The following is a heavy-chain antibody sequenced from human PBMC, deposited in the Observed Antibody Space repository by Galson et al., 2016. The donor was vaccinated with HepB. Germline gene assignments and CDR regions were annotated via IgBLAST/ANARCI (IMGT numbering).Heavy chain of an antibody. CDR3: ARGRRYCTDGVCHPGMDV. V-gene: IGHV3-48*02. J-gene: IGHJ6*02. D-gene: IGHD2-8*01. Sequence: SLRLSCAASGFTFSSYHMNWVRQAPGKGLHWVAYITSNSDTIYYADSVKGRFTISRDNAKNSLYLQMNSLRDEDTAAYYCARGRRYCTDGVCHPGMDVWGQGTAVTVSS. CDR2: ITSNSDTI. CDR1: GFTFSSYH.